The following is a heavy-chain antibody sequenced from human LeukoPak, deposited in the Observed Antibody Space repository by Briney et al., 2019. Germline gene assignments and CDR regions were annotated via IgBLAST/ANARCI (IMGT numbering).Heavy chain of an antibody. CDR3: ARYYYDSSGYYYKDY. CDR2: ISSSGSTI. D-gene: IGHD3-22*01. J-gene: IGHJ4*02. V-gene: IGHV3-11*04. CDR1: GFTFSDYY. Sequence: GGSLRLSCAASGFTFSDYYMSWIRQAPGKGLEWVSYISSSGSTIYYADSVKGRFTISRDNAKNSLYLQMNSLRAEDTAMYYCARYYYDSSGYYYKDYWGQGTLVTVSS.